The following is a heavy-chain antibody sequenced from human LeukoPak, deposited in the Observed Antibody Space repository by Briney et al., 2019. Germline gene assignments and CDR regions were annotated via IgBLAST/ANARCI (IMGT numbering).Heavy chain of an antibody. CDR3: ARYAEEAYFDY. J-gene: IGHJ4*02. Sequence: SETLPLTCTVSGGSISSYYWSWIRQPPGKGLEWIGEINHSGSTNYNPSLKSRVTISVDTSKNQFSLKLSSVTAADTAVYYCARYAEEAYFDYWGQGTLVTVSS. V-gene: IGHV4-34*01. CDR2: INHSGST. CDR1: GGSISSYY.